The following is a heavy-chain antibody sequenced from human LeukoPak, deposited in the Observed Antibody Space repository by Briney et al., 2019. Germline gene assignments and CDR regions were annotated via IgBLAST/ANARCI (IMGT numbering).Heavy chain of an antibody. J-gene: IGHJ6*02. V-gene: IGHV1-8*01. CDR1: GYTFTSYD. Sequence: ASVKVSCKASGYTFTSYDINWVRQATGQGLEWMGWMNPNSGNTGYAQKFQGRVTMTRNTSISTAYMELSSLRSEDTAVYYCASFPHEDYYYYGMDFWGQGTTVTVSS. CDR2: MNPNSGNT. CDR3: ASFPHEDYYYYGMDF.